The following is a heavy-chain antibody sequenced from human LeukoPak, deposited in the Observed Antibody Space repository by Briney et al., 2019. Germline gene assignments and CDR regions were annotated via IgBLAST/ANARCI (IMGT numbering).Heavy chain of an antibody. CDR1: GGSITSTNW. V-gene: IGHV4-4*02. CDR3: SRENGAFSPLGY. Sequence: SGTLSLTCGVSGGSITSTNWWSWVRQPPGQGLEWIGEVSLSGLTNYNPSLSSRVIMALDTSKNHLSLHLTSVTAADTAVYYCSRENGAFSPLGYWGQGYLVTVLS. J-gene: IGHJ4*02. CDR2: VSLSGLT. D-gene: IGHD2-8*01.